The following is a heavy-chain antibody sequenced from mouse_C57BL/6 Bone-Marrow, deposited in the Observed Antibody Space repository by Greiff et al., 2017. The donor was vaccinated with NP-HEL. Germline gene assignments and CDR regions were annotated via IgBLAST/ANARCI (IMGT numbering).Heavy chain of an antibody. D-gene: IGHD2-4*01. Sequence: EVQLQESGAGLVRPGASVKFSCPAPAFTIKADFWPGVRRRPKQGREWIGWITPENGDTEDASKFQGKATITADTSSNTAYLQLSSLTSEDTAVYYCTYDYGFDYWGQGTTLTVSS. CDR3: TYDYGFDY. CDR2: ITPENGDT. V-gene: IGHV14-4*01. CDR1: AFTIKADF. J-gene: IGHJ2*01.